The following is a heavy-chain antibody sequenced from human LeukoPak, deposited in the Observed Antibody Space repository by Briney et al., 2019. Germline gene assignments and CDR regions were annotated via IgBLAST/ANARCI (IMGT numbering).Heavy chain of an antibody. D-gene: IGHD1-26*01. J-gene: IGHJ3*02. CDR1: GFALSSYS. Sequence: GGSLRLSCAASGFALSSYSMNWVRQAPGKGLEWVAVIWYDGSNVYYVVSVKGRFTISRDNSKNTLCLQMTSLRAEDTAVYYCAGPLSIVGAPIGAFDIWGQGTMVTVSS. CDR2: IWYDGSNV. CDR3: AGPLSIVGAPIGAFDI. V-gene: IGHV3-33*08.